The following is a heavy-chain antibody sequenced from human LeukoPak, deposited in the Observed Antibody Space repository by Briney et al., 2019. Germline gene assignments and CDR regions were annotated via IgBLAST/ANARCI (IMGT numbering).Heavy chain of an antibody. CDR3: AGRVTDYGFDY. Sequence: PGGSLRLSCAASGFTVGSNYMSWVRQAPGKGLEWVSVIYSGGSTYYADSVKGRFTISRDNSKNTLYLQMNSLRAEDTAVYYCAGRVTDYGFDYWGQGTLVTVSS. J-gene: IGHJ4*02. V-gene: IGHV3-53*01. CDR1: GFTVGSNY. CDR2: IYSGGST. D-gene: IGHD4-17*01.